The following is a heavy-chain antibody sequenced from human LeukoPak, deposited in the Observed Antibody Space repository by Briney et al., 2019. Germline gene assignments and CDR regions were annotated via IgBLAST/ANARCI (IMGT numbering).Heavy chain of an antibody. J-gene: IGHJ4*02. Sequence: SVKVSCKASGGTFSSYAISWVRQAPGQGREWMGGIIPIFGTANCAQKFTGRVTITTDESTTTAYMELSSLRSEDTAVYNCARRPYYYDSSGFPCWGQGTLVTASS. CDR1: GGTFSSYA. V-gene: IGHV1-69*05. D-gene: IGHD3-22*01. CDR2: IIPIFGTA. CDR3: ARRPYYYDSSGFPC.